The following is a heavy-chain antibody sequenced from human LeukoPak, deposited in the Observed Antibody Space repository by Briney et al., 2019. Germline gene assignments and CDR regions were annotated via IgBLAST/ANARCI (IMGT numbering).Heavy chain of an antibody. D-gene: IGHD4-11*01. Sequence: SETLSLTCTVSGDSISSYYWSWIRQPPGKGLEWIGYVSDTGSTNYKSSLKSRVTISVDTSKNQFSLNLTSVTAADTAVYYCARTTTTFDDWGHGTLVIVSS. V-gene: IGHV4-59*01. CDR1: GDSISSYY. J-gene: IGHJ4*01. CDR2: VSDTGST. CDR3: ARTTTTFDD.